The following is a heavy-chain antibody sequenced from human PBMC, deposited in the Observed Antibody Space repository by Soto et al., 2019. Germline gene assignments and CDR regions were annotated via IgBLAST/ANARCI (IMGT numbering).Heavy chain of an antibody. V-gene: IGHV6-1*01. CDR3: SSMSDSTFDF. CDR1: GDSVSSNDAA. D-gene: IGHD3-22*01. J-gene: IGHJ4*02. Sequence: PSQTLSLTCAISGDSVSSNDAAWEWIRQSPTRGLEWLGRTYYRSKWYNEYTVSLRSRIIINADASRNQFSLHLSSVTPEDTAVYYCSSMSDSTFDFWGPGTLVTVSA. CDR2: TYYRSKWYN.